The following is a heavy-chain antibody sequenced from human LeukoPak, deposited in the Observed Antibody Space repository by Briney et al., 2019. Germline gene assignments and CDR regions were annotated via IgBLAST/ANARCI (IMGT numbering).Heavy chain of an antibody. CDR3: ARGSWYSSGWTMAYYYGMDV. Sequence: SVKVSCKASGGTFSSYAISWERQAPGQGLEWMGGIIPIFGTANYAQKFQGRVTITADESTSTAYMELSSLRSEDTAVYYCARGSWYSSGWTMAYYYGMDVWGQGTTVTVSS. J-gene: IGHJ6*02. CDR2: IIPIFGTA. D-gene: IGHD6-19*01. CDR1: GGTFSSYA. V-gene: IGHV1-69*01.